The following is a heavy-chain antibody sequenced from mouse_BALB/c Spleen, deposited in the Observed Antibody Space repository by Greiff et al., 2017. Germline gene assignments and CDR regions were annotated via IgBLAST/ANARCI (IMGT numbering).Heavy chain of an antibody. D-gene: IGHD1-1*02. CDR3: ERGGSYGGAMDY. CDR2: IYPGDGDT. V-gene: IGHV1-87*01. Sequence: VQLQQSGAELARPGASVKLSCKASGYTFTSYWMQWVKQRPGQGLEWIGAIYPGDGDTRYTQKFKGKATLTADKSSSTAYMQLSSLASEDSAVYYCERGGSYGGAMDYWGQGTSVTVAS. CDR1: GYTFTSYW. J-gene: IGHJ4*01.